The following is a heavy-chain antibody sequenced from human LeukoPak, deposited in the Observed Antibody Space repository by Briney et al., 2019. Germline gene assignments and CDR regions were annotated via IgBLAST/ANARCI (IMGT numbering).Heavy chain of an antibody. D-gene: IGHD1-26*01. CDR3: TTASREWDLPERAAFDF. V-gene: IGHV1-24*01. Sequence: ASVKVSCKASGYTFTGYYMHWVRQAPGQGLEWMGGLDPEDGATVYTQKFHGRVTMTEDTSTDTAYMEVSSLRSDDTAIYYCTTASREWDLPERAAFDFWGQGTMVTVSS. J-gene: IGHJ3*01. CDR1: GYTFTGYY. CDR2: LDPEDGAT.